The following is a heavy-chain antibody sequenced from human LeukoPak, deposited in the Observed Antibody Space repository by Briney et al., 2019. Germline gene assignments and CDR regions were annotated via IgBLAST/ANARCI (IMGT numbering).Heavy chain of an antibody. CDR2: MFHSGST. CDR1: GYSISSGYY. Sequence: SETLSLTCTVSGYSISSGYYWGWIRQPPGKGLEWIASMFHSGSTFYNPSLKSRVTISVETSNNFFSLKVRSVSAADTAQYYCARQAGAGTRWDYFDYWGQGIQVTVSS. CDR3: ARQAGAGTRWDYFDY. D-gene: IGHD4-23*01. V-gene: IGHV4-38-2*02. J-gene: IGHJ4*02.